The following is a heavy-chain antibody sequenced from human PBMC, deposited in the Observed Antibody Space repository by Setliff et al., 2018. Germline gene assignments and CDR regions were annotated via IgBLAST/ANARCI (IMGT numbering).Heavy chain of an antibody. CDR1: GGSFSYYY. CDR3: ARGGERYHTAN. D-gene: IGHD2-2*01. J-gene: IGHJ4*02. Sequence: KTSETLSLTCAASGGSFSYYYWTWIRQSPGKGLEWIGEINHTGTTKYNPSLKSRLTISVDTSKNQFSLNLRSVTAADTAVYYCARGGERYHTANWGQGALVTVSS. V-gene: IGHV4-34*01. CDR2: INHTGTT.